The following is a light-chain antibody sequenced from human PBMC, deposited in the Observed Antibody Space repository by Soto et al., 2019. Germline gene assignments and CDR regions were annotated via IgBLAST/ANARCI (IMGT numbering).Light chain of an antibody. CDR2: EVS. CDR1: SSDVGSYNR. CDR3: SSYTSSSTFV. J-gene: IGLJ1*01. Sequence: QSALTQPPSVSGSPGQSVTLSCTGTSSDVGSYNRVSWYQQPPGTAPKLMIYEVSNRPSGVPDRFSGSKSGNTASLTISGLQAEDEADYYCSSYTSSSTFVFGTGTKVTV. V-gene: IGLV2-18*02.